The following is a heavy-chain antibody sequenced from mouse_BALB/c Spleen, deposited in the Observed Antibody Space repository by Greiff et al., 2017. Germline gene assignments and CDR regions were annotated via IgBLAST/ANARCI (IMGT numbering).Heavy chain of an antibody. CDR2: ISNGGGST. CDR3: ASEAY. Sequence: DVQLVESGGGLVQPGGSLKLSCAASGFTFSSYTMSWVRQTPEKRLEWVAYISNGGGSTYYPDTVKGRFTISRDNAKNTLYLQMSSLKSEDTAMYYCASEAYWGQGTLVTVSA. J-gene: IGHJ3*01. CDR1: GFTFSSYT. V-gene: IGHV5-12-2*01.